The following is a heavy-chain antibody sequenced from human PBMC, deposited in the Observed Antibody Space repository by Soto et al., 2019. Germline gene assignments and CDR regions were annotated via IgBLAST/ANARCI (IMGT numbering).Heavy chain of an antibody. V-gene: IGHV3-23*01. CDR2: ISNSADT. D-gene: IGHD2-15*01. Sequence: EVQLLESGGGLVQPGGSLRLSCAASGVIFSNYPMNWVRQAPGKGLDWVSTISNSADTYYPDSVNGRFTVSRDNSKNTMYLQMHSLRAEDTAVYYCAKASLDCSGRNCFPFEYWGQGALVTVSS. CDR1: GVIFSNYP. J-gene: IGHJ4*02. CDR3: AKASLDCSGRNCFPFEY.